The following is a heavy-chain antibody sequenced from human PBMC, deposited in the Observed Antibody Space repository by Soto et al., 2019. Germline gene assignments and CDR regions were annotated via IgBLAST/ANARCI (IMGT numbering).Heavy chain of an antibody. Sequence: QVQLQESGPGLVKPSQTLSLTCTVSGGSISSGDYYWTWIRQPPGKGLEWIGFIFYTGSPYYNPSLKSRLAKSVDTSKNQFSLNLTAVTAADTAVYFCAGEPKGGPAAGAIEIWGQGTMVTVSS. CDR2: IFYTGSP. J-gene: IGHJ3*02. V-gene: IGHV4-30-4*01. CDR1: GGSISSGDYY. CDR3: AGEPKGGPAAGAIEI. D-gene: IGHD6-25*01.